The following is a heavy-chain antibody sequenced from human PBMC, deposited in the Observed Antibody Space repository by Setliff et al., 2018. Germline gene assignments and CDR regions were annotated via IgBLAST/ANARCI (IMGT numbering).Heavy chain of an antibody. D-gene: IGHD3-22*01. CDR2: IFTSGST. CDR3: ARERSYYYDSSGFYYEGRHFDY. CDR1: GGSVSTFY. Sequence: SETLSLTCRVSGGSVSTFYWTWIRQPPGKGLEWIGYIFTSGSTQYNPSRKSRATISRDTSSNQFSLKLFSVTAADTAVYYCARERSYYYDSSGFYYEGRHFDYWGRGTLVTVSS. V-gene: IGHV4-4*08. J-gene: IGHJ4*02.